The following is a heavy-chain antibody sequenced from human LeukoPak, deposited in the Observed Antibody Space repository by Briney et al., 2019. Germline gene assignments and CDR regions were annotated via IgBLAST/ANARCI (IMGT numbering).Heavy chain of an antibody. CDR2: ISSNGGST. CDR3: ARVGSSSWYIDY. J-gene: IGHJ4*02. D-gene: IGHD6-13*01. CDR1: GFTFSNYA. Sequence: GGSLRLSCAASGFTFSNYAMHWVRQAPGKGLEYVSAISSNGGSTYYANSVKGRFTISRDNAKNSLYLQMNSLRAEDTAVYYCARVGSSSWYIDYWGQGTLVTVSS. V-gene: IGHV3-64*01.